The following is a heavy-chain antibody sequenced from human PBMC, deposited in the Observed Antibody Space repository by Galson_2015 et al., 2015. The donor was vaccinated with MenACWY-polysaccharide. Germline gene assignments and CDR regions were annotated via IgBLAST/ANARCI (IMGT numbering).Heavy chain of an antibody. CDR1: GFTFSNYG. J-gene: IGHJ3*02. CDR2: IWYDESDE. D-gene: IGHD1-1*01. Sequence: SLRLSCAASGFTFSNYGMHWVRQAPGKGLEWMAVIWYDESDEYYADSVKGRFTISRDNSKNALYLQMNCLRAEDTAVYYCARADRNDGGRALDIWGQGTMVTVSS. V-gene: IGHV3-33*01. CDR3: ARADRNDGGRALDI.